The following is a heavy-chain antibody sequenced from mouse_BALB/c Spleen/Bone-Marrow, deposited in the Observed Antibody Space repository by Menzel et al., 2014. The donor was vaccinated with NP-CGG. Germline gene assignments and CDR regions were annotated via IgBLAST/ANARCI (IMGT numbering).Heavy chain of an antibody. D-gene: IGHD1-1*01. J-gene: IGHJ4*01. V-gene: IGHV1-25*01. CDR3: ARLLLYYYAMDY. CDR2: INPYNGGT. CDR1: GYSFTGYT. Sequence: VQLQQSGPELVKPGASMKISCKASGYSFTGYTMNWVKQSHGKNLEWIGLINPYNGGTNYNQKFKDKATLTVDGSSSTAYMELLSLTSEDSAVYYCARLLLYYYAMDYWGQGTSVTVSS.